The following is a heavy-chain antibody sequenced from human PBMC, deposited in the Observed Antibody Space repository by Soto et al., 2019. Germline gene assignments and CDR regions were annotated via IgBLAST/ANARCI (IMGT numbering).Heavy chain of an antibody. V-gene: IGHV4-31*03. Sequence: PSETLSLTCNVSGESISSVGYYWSWIRHHPGKGLEWIGYMYDSESAYYNPSLKSRVTISMDTSRNHFAMRLSSVTGADTAVYYCASSHAGAHITAAVHWGQGTLVTVS. D-gene: IGHD6-13*01. CDR2: MYDSESA. CDR3: ASSHAGAHITAAVH. CDR1: GESISSVGYY. J-gene: IGHJ4*02.